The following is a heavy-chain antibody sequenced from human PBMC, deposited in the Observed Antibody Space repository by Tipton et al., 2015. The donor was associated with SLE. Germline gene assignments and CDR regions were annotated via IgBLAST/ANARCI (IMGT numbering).Heavy chain of an antibody. J-gene: IGHJ4*02. CDR2: INYSGRT. D-gene: IGHD6-13*01. CDR3: ARRRGSSWYEDYFDY. CDR1: GGSIKSGSYY. Sequence: TLSLTCTVSGGSIKSGSYYWSWIRQPPGRGLEWIAYINYSGRTNYNPSLKSRVTMSVDTSKNQFSLKLSSVTAADTAVYYCARRRGSSWYEDYFDYWGQGTLVTVSS. V-gene: IGHV4-61*01.